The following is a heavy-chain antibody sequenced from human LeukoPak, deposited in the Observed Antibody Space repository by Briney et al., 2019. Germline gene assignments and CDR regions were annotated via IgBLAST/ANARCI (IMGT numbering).Heavy chain of an antibody. CDR2: IYYSGST. D-gene: IGHD2-2*01. CDR3: ARSGGIDPDIVVVPAAIPYWYFDL. V-gene: IGHV4-39*01. CDR1: GGSISSSSYY. J-gene: IGHJ2*01. Sequence: SGTLSLTCTVSGGSISSSSYYWGWIRQPPGKGLEWIGSIYYSGSTYYNPSLKSRVTISVDTSKNQFSLKLSSVTAADTAVYYCARSGGIDPDIVVVPAAIPYWYFDLWGRGTLVTVSS.